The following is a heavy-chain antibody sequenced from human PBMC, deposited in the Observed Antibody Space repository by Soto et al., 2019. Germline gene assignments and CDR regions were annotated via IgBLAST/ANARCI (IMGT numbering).Heavy chain of an antibody. J-gene: IGHJ6*02. CDR1: GGSFSGYY. CDR3: ARARGWRPFYYYYGMDV. Sequence: ETLSLTCAVYGGSFSGYYWSWIRQPPGKGLEWIGEINHSGSTNYNPSLKSRVTISVDTSKNQFSLKLSSVTAADTAVYYCARARGWRPFYYYYGMDVWGQGTTVTVSS. CDR2: INHSGST. V-gene: IGHV4-34*01. D-gene: IGHD2-15*01.